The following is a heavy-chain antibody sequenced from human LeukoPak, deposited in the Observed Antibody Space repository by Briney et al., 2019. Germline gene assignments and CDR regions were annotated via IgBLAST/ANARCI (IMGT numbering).Heavy chain of an antibody. V-gene: IGHV6-1*01. CDR3: ARHYSSGFYRDWFDP. D-gene: IGHD3-22*01. CDR2: TYYRSKWYN. CDR1: GDSVSSNSVA. J-gene: IGHJ5*02. Sequence: SQTLSLTCAISGDSVSSNSVAWNWIRQSPSRGLEWLGRTYYRSKWYNEYAVSVNSRIIINPDTSKNQFSLQLNSVTPEDTAVYYCARHYSSGFYRDWFDPWGQGTLVTVSS.